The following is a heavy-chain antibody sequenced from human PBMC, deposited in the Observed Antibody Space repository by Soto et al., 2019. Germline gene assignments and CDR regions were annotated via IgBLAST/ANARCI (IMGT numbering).Heavy chain of an antibody. CDR3: ASWLKGPDIGNYYYGMDV. V-gene: IGHV1-69*12. Sequence: QVQLVQSGAEVKKPGSSVKVSCKASGGAFSDYAFSWVRQAPGQGLEWLGGIMPIFRAPDYAQKFQGRVTITADDFTRTAYVEMNSRRSEDTAVYYCASWLKGPDIGNYYYGMDVWGQGTTVTVS. CDR2: IMPIFRAP. D-gene: IGHD2-15*01. J-gene: IGHJ6*02. CDR1: GGAFSDYA.